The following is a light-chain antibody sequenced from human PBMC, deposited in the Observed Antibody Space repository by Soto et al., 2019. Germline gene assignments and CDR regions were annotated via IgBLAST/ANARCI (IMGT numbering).Light chain of an antibody. CDR2: AAS. CDR1: QDIRTE. J-gene: IGKJ1*01. Sequence: ALQMTQTPSSRSASVGDSVTMTCRASQDIRTELGWYQQKPGKAPKLLIYAASTLQSGVPSRFSGSGSGTDFTLTISSLQPEDFATYYCLQEYNYPRTFGQGTKVEV. CDR3: LQEYNYPRT. V-gene: IGKV1-6*01.